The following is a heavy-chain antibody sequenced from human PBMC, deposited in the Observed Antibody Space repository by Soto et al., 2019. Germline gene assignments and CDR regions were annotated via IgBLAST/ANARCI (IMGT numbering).Heavy chain of an antibody. Sequence: VQLVESGGGLVQPGRSLRLSCAASGFTFDDYAMHWVRQAPGKGLEWVSGISWNSGSIGYADSVKGRFTISRDNAKNSLYLQMNSLRAEDTALYYCAKDPNLGYDILTGYYTDWGQGTLVTVSS. CDR3: AKDPNLGYDILTGYYTD. CDR2: ISWNSGSI. CDR1: GFTFDDYA. J-gene: IGHJ4*02. D-gene: IGHD3-9*01. V-gene: IGHV3-9*01.